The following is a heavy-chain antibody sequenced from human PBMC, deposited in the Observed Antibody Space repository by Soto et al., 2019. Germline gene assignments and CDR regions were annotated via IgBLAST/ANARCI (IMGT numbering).Heavy chain of an antibody. CDR1: GFTFSSYW. CDR3: AREDIVVVPAAPKKYYYYYYGMYV. CDR2: IKQDGSEK. V-gene: IGHV3-7*03. J-gene: IGHJ6*02. D-gene: IGHD2-2*01. Sequence: GGSLRLSCAASGFTFSSYWMSWVRQAPGKGLEWVANIKQDGSEKYYVDSVKGRFTISRDNAKNSLYLQMNSLRAEDTAVYYCAREDIVVVPAAPKKYYYYYYGMYVWGQGTTFTVSS.